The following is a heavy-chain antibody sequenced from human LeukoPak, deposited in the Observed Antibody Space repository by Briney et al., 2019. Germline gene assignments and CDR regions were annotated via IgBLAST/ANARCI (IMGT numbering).Heavy chain of an antibody. V-gene: IGHV3-23*01. D-gene: IGHD2-8*01. Sequence: PGRCLRLSCAASGSTFSIYAMRWVRGAPGRGLEWVSTISGSGGSTFYADSVKGRFTISRDNSENTLYLQMNSLRVEDTAIYYCAKDTNFYYMDVWGKGTTVTVSS. CDR1: GSTFSIYA. J-gene: IGHJ6*03. CDR2: ISGSGGST. CDR3: AKDTNFYYMDV.